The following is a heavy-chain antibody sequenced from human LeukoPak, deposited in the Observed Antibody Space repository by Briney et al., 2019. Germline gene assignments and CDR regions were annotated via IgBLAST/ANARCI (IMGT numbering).Heavy chain of an antibody. D-gene: IGHD3-10*01. CDR2: IVVGSGNT. Sequence: ASVKVSCKASGVTVTSSAVQWVRQARGQRLEWIGWIVVGSGNTNYAQKFQERVTITRDMSRSTAYMELSSLRSEDTAVYYCAADRGDGSGTYYNYWGLGTLVTVSS. CDR1: GVTVTSSA. V-gene: IGHV1-58*01. J-gene: IGHJ4*02. CDR3: AADRGDGSGTYYNY.